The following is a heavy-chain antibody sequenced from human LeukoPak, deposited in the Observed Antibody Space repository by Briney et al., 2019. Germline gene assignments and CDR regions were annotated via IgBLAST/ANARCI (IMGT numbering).Heavy chain of an antibody. D-gene: IGHD6-19*01. CDR3: ARRRAVAGVNWFDP. CDR2: IIPIFGTA. CDR1: GGTFSSYA. V-gene: IGHV1-69*05. J-gene: IGHJ5*02. Sequence: ASVKVSCRASGGTFSSYAISWVRQAPGQGLEWMGGIIPIFGTANYAQKFQGRVTITTDESTSTAYMELSSLRPEDTAVYYCARRRAVAGVNWFDPWGQGTLVTVSS.